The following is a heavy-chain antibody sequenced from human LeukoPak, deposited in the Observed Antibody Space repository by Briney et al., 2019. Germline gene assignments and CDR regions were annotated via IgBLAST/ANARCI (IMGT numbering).Heavy chain of an antibody. V-gene: IGHV1-46*01. CDR2: INPSGGST. CDR3: ARETYYYDTRGYYPYYFDY. D-gene: IGHD3-22*01. J-gene: IGHJ4*02. CDR1: VYTFTSYY. Sequence: ASVTVSFKALVYTFTSYYIHWVRQAPGQGLEWMGVINPSGGSTKYAESFQGRVSMTRDTSTSTVYMELSTLTSDDTAVYYCARETYYYDTRGYYPYYFDYWGQGIQVTVSS.